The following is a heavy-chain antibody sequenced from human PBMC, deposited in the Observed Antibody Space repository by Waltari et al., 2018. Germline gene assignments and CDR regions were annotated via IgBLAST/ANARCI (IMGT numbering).Heavy chain of an antibody. J-gene: IGHJ4*02. V-gene: IGHV3-21*01. D-gene: IGHD2-15*01. CDR1: GFTFSSYT. CDR2: ISNGSNYI. CDR3: AREWGVMVGTAGFYFDY. Sequence: EVQLVGSGGGRVKPGGSLRLSCAASGFTFSSYTMNWVRQAPGKGLYVVSSISNGSNYIYYADSVKGRFTISRDNAKNSLYLQMNSLRVEDTAVYYCAREWGVMVGTAGFYFDYWGQGALVTVSS.